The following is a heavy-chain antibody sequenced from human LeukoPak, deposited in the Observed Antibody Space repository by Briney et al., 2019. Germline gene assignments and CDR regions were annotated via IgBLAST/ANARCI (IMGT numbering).Heavy chain of an antibody. D-gene: IGHD3-22*01. J-gene: IGHJ5*02. CDR3: ATPTDSSGYTFDP. V-gene: IGHV4-39*07. Sequence: SETLSLTCTVSGGSISSSSYYWGWIRQPPGKGLEWIGSIYYSGSTYYNPSLKSRVTISVDTSKNQFSLKLSSVTAADTAVYYCATPTDSSGYTFDPWGQGILVTVSS. CDR1: GGSISSSSYY. CDR2: IYYSGST.